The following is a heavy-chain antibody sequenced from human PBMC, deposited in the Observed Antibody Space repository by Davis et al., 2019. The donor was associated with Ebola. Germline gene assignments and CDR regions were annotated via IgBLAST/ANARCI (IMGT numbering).Heavy chain of an antibody. V-gene: IGHV1-8*01. CDR1: GYTFTNYD. Sequence: AASVKVSCKASGYTFTNYDVHWVRQGTGQGLEWMGWMNPNSGNTGYAQKFQGRVTMTRNTSISTAYMELSSLRSEDTAVYYCALAGDSSPGYNAFDIWGQGTMVTVSS. J-gene: IGHJ3*02. D-gene: IGHD6-6*01. CDR3: ALAGDSSPGYNAFDI. CDR2: MNPNSGNT.